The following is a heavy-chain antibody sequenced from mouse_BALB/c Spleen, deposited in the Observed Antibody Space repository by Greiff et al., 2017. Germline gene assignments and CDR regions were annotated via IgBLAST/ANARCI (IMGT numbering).Heavy chain of an antibody. J-gene: IGHJ3*01. V-gene: IGHV5-15*01. D-gene: IGHD1-2*01. CDR1: GFTFSSFG. Sequence: EVMLVESGGGLVQPGGSRKLSCAASGFTFSSFGMHWVRQAPEKGPEWVAFISNLAYSIYYADTVTGRFTISRENAKNTLYLEMSSLRSEDTAMYYCARHGVLRLPFAYWGQGTLVTVSA. CDR2: ISNLAYSI. CDR3: ARHGVLRLPFAY.